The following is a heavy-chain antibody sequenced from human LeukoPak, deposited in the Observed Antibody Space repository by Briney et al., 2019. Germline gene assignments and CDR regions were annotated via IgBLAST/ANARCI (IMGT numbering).Heavy chain of an antibody. Sequence: SETLSLTCTVSGGSISSYYWSWIRQPPVKGLEWIGYIYYSGSTNYNPSLKSRVTISVDTSKNQFSLKLSSVTAADTAVYYCARHGLQYSSSPYFDYWGQGTLVTVSS. CDR2: IYYSGST. J-gene: IGHJ4*02. V-gene: IGHV4-59*08. D-gene: IGHD6-6*01. CDR1: GGSISSYY. CDR3: ARHGLQYSSSPYFDY.